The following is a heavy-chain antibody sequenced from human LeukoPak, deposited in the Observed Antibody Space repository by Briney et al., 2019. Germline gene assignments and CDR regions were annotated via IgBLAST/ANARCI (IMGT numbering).Heavy chain of an antibody. J-gene: IGHJ3*02. CDR1: GFTFSSYA. CDR3: ARPLRGKIWDAFDI. D-gene: IGHD3-16*01. Sequence: PGGSLRLSCAASGFTFSSYAMHWVRQAPGKGLEWVAVISYDGSNKYYADSVKGRFTISRDNSKNTLYLQMNSLRAEDTAVYYCARPLRGKIWDAFDIWGQGTMVTVSS. CDR2: ISYDGSNK. V-gene: IGHV3-30*04.